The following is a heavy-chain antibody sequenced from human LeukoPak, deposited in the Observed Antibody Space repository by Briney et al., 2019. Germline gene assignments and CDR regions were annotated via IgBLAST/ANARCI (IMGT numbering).Heavy chain of an antibody. J-gene: IGHJ4*02. CDR3: ARAPIAAAGFFDY. CDR2: IYTSGST. CDR1: GGSISDYY. V-gene: IGHV4-4*07. Sequence: PSETLSLTCTVSGGSISDYYWSWIRQTAGKGLEWIGRIYTSGSTNYNPSLKSRVTMSVDTSKNQFSLKLNSVTAADTAVYYCARAPIAAAGFFDYWGQGTLVTVSS. D-gene: IGHD6-13*01.